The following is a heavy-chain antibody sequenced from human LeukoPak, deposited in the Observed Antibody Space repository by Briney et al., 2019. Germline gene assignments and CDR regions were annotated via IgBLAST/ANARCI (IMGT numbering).Heavy chain of an antibody. V-gene: IGHV1-2*02. CDR1: GYTFTGYY. Sequence: ASVKVSCKASGYTFTGYYMHWVRQAPRQGLEWMGWINPNSGGTNYAQKFQGRVTMTRDTSISTAYMELSSLRSDDTAVYYCTRAGSGRAPFDPWGQGTLVTVSS. CDR3: TRAGSGRAPFDP. D-gene: IGHD3-10*01. J-gene: IGHJ5*02. CDR2: INPNSGGT.